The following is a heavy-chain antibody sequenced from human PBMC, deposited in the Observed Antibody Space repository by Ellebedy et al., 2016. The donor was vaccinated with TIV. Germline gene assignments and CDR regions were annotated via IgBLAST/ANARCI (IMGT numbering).Heavy chain of an antibody. CDR3: VKDARGIIEDSSYFFDD. CDR1: GFTFINYW. Sequence: PGGSLRLSCAASGFTFINYWMTWVRQAPGKGLEWVANIKPDGSENAYVDSVKGRFTISRDNSKNSLYLQMNSLRAEDTALYYCVKDARGIIEDSSYFFDDWGQGTLVTVSS. CDR2: IKPDGSEN. D-gene: IGHD2/OR15-2a*01. V-gene: IGHV3-7*03. J-gene: IGHJ4*02.